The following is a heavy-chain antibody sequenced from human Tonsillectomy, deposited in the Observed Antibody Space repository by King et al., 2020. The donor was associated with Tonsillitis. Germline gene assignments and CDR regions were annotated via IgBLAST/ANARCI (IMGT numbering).Heavy chain of an antibody. CDR3: VGDMGEGAVVI. CDR2: NSSSSTYI. CDR1: GFTFSTYP. Sequence: VQLVESGGGLVKPGRSLRLSCAASGFTFSTYPMNWVRQAPGKGLEWFSSNSSSSTYIYYADSVKGRFTISTDNAKNSLYLQMNSLRADDTAVYYCVGDMGEGAVVIWCPGTVVSAST. D-gene: IGHD2-21*01. J-gene: IGHJ3*02. V-gene: IGHV3-21*01.